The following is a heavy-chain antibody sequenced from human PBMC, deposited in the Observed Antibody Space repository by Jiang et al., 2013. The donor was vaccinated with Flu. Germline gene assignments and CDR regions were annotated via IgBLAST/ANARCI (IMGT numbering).Heavy chain of an antibody. V-gene: IGHV3-9*01. CDR1: GFTFDDYA. Sequence: LVQPGRSLRLVCAASGFTFDDYAMHWVRQAPGKGLEWVSSVSWNGGNTDYADSVKGRFTISRDNAKNSLYLQMNSLRADDTALYYCAKVEWFGDSYYFDYWGRGTLV. CDR3: AKVEWFGDSYYFDY. CDR2: VSWNGGNT. D-gene: IGHD3-10*01. J-gene: IGHJ4*02.